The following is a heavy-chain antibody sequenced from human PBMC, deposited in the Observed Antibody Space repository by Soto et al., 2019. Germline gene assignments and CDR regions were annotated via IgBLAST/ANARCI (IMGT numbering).Heavy chain of an antibody. D-gene: IGHD1-1*01. J-gene: IGHJ6*02. Sequence: QVTLKESGPVLVKPTETLTLTCTVSGFSLSNARMGVSWIRQPPGKALEWLAQIFSNDEKSYSTSLKSRLTISKDTSKSKVVLTMPNMDPVDTATYYCARIEGLERRVYSYGMDVWGQGTTVTVSS. CDR1: GFSLSNARMG. CDR3: ARIEGLERRVYSYGMDV. CDR2: IFSNDEK. V-gene: IGHV2-26*01.